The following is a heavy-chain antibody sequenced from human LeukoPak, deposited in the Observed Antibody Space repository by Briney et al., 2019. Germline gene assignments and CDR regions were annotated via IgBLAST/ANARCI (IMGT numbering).Heavy chain of an antibody. D-gene: IGHD2-15*01. V-gene: IGHV4-39*07. Sequence: PSETLSLTCTVSGASISSGSYSWSWIRQPPGKGLEWIGEINHSGSTNYNPSLKSRVTISVDTSKNQFSLKLSSVTAADTAVYYCARALSSRYCSGGSCYVRFDPWGQGTLVTVSS. CDR3: ARALSSRYCSGGSCYVRFDP. CDR2: INHSGST. J-gene: IGHJ5*02. CDR1: GASISSGSYS.